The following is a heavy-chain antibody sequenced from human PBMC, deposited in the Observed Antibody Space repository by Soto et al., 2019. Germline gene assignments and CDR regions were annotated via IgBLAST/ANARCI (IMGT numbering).Heavy chain of an antibody. CDR3: VREDTGAFDY. CDR1: GFTFRNYA. Sequence: QVQLVESGGGVVQPGRSLRLSCAASGFTFRNYAIHWVRQAPGKGLEWVAVISYDGSNKYYADSVKGRFTISRDNSKNTLCLQMNSLRAEDTAVYYCVREDTGAFDYWGQGTLVTVSS. D-gene: IGHD7-27*01. J-gene: IGHJ4*02. CDR2: ISYDGSNK. V-gene: IGHV3-30-3*01.